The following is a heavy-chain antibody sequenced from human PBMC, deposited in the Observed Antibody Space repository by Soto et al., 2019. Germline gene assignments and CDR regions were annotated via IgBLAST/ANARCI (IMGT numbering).Heavy chain of an antibody. CDR3: ARTFVDGMAGFGP. V-gene: IGHV3-74*01. CDR1: GFILSTYW. D-gene: IGHD2-15*01. J-gene: IGHJ5*02. CDR2: ISSGGTYT. Sequence: PGGSLRRSCAASGFILSTYWMHWVRQVPGKGLVWVSRISSGGTYTNYADSVKGRFTISRDSARNTLFLQMNYLTGEDTAVYYCARTFVDGMAGFGPWGQGTLVTVSS.